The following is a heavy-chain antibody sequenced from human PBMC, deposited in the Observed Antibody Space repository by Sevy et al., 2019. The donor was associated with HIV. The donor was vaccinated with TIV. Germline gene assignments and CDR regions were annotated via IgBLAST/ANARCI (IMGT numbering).Heavy chain of an antibody. D-gene: IGHD2-8*01. CDR2: LCFGCGEI. Sequence: GVSLRLSCAASGFTFSKYSMSWVRQPPGKGLEWVSTLCFGCGEINYADSVKGRFTISRDNSKSSVYLQMNNLRPEDTAVYYCAREGCTKPHDYWGQGTLVTVSS. V-gene: IGHV3-23*01. CDR3: AREGCTKPHDY. J-gene: IGHJ4*02. CDR1: GFTFSKYS.